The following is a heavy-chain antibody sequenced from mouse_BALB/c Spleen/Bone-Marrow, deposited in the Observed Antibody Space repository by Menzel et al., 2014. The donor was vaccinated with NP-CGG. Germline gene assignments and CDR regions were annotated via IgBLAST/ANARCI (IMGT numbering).Heavy chain of an antibody. V-gene: IGHV1-77*01. CDR1: GYTFTDYY. CDR2: IYPGSGNT. J-gene: IGHJ4*01. Sequence: VQLQRSGAELARPGASVKLSCKASGYTFTDYYINWVKQRTGQGLEWIGEIYPGSGNTYYNEKFKGKATLTADKSSSTAYMQLSSLTSEDSAVYFCAKGGYGSSYVRYYAMDYWGQGTSVTVSS. D-gene: IGHD1-1*01. CDR3: AKGGYGSSYVRYYAMDY.